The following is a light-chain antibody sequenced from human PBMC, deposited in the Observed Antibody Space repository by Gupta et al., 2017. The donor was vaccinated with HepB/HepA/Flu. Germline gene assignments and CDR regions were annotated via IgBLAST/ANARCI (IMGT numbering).Light chain of an antibody. CDR1: QRLLFGDGKTY. Sequence: DVVMTHTPLSLSVPPRQPASISCKSSQRLLFGDGKTYLYWFLQRPGQPPHPMIYEVSIRVSGVPERFSGSGSGTDFTLKISRVEAEDVGVYYCRQTIECPLTFGGGTKVEI. J-gene: IGKJ4*01. CDR2: EVS. CDR3: RQTIECPLT. V-gene: IGKV2D-29*01.